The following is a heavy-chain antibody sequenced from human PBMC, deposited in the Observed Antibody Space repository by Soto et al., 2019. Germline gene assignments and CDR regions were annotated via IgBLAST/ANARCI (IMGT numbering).Heavy chain of an antibody. J-gene: IGHJ5*02. CDR3: AKAHLTQQLATNWFDP. CDR1: GFTFDDYA. V-gene: IGHV3-9*01. Sequence: GGSLRLSCAASGFTFDDYAMHWVRQAPGKGLEWVSGISWNSGSIGYADSVKGRFTISRDNAKNSLYLQMNSLRAEDTALYYCAKAHLTQQLATNWFDPWGQGTLVTVSS. CDR2: ISWNSGSI. D-gene: IGHD6-13*01.